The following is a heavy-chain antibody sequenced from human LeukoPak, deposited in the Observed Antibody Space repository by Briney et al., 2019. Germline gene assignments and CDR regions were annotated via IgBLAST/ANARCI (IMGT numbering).Heavy chain of an antibody. CDR1: GYTFTGYY. Sequence: ASVKVSCKASGYTFTGYYMHWVRQAPGQGLEWMGWINPNSGGTNYAQKFQGRVTMTRDTSISTAYMELSRLRSDDTAVYYCARVASGPTYYYYGMEVWGQGTTVTVSS. J-gene: IGHJ6*02. V-gene: IGHV1-2*02. CDR3: ARVASGPTYYYYGMEV. D-gene: IGHD1-26*01. CDR2: INPNSGGT.